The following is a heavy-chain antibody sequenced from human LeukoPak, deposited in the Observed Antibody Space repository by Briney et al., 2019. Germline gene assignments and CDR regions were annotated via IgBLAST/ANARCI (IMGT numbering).Heavy chain of an antibody. V-gene: IGHV1-46*01. CDR2: INPSGGST. J-gene: IGHJ4*02. Sequence: ASVKVSCKASGYTFTSYDINWVRQAPGQGLEWMGIINPSGGSTSYAQKFQGRVTMTRDTSTSTVYMELSSLRSEDTAVYYCARPHSSSWYVLDYWGQGTLVTVSS. CDR3: ARPHSSSWYVLDY. D-gene: IGHD6-13*01. CDR1: GYTFTSYD.